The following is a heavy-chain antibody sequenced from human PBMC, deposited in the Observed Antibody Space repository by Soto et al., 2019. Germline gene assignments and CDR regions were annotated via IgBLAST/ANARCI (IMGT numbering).Heavy chain of an antibody. CDR3: AAVQGAGATSHC. CDR2: IVVGSGHI. V-gene: IGHV1-58*02. D-gene: IGHD1-26*01. CDR1: GFTFINSA. J-gene: IGHJ4*02. Sequence: SVKVSCKASGFTFINSAIQWVRQARGQRLEWMGWIVVGSGHINYAQKFQERLSITRDMSTSTAYMELSSLTLEDTAVYYCAAVQGAGATSHCWGPGTLVTVSS.